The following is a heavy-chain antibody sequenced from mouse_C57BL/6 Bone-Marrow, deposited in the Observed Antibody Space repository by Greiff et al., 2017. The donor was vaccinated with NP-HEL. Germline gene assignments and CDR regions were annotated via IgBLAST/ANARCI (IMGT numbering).Heavy chain of an antibody. D-gene: IGHD1-1*01. CDR2: IDPSDSYT. CDR1: GYTFTSYW. Sequence: QVQLKQPGAELVRPGTSVKLSCKASGYTFTSYWMHWVKQRPGQGLEWIGVIDPSDSYTNYNQKFKGKATLTVDTSSSTAYMQRSSLTSEDSAVYYCAISSYWYFDVWGTGTTVTVSS. J-gene: IGHJ1*03. V-gene: IGHV1-59*01. CDR3: AISSYWYFDV.